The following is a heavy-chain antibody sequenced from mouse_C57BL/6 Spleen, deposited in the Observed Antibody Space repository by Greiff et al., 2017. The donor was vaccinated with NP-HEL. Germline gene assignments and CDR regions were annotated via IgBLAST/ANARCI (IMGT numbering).Heavy chain of an antibody. CDR1: GYTFTSYW. J-gene: IGHJ3*01. V-gene: IGHV1-53*01. CDR2: INPSNGGT. Sequence: QVQLKQPGTELVKPGASVKLSCKASGYTFTSYWMHWVKQRPGQGLEWIGNINPSNGGTNYNEKFKSKATLTVDKSSSTAYMQLSSLTSEDSAVYYCARTDSSGSAWFAYWGQGTLVTVSA. D-gene: IGHD3-2*02. CDR3: ARTDSSGSAWFAY.